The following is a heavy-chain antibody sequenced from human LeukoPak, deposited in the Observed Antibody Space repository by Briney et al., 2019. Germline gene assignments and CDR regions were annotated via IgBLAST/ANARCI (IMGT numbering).Heavy chain of an antibody. Sequence: GGSLRLSCAASRFTLSNAYTSWVRQAPGKGLEWVGRIRSKSDGGTTDYAAPVKGRFTISRDDSENMLYLQMNSLRAEDTAVYYCTSALVWFGDLSTIDYWGQGTLVTVTS. CDR1: RFTLSNAY. CDR3: TSALVWFGDLSTIDY. D-gene: IGHD3-10*01. CDR2: IRSKSDGGTT. J-gene: IGHJ4*02. V-gene: IGHV3-15*01.